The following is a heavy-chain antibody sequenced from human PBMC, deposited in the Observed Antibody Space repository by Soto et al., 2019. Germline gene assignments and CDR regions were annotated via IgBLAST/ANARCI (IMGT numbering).Heavy chain of an antibody. CDR3: ASRADIVVVPAAIRGDAFDI. J-gene: IGHJ3*02. CDR2: MNPNSGNT. D-gene: IGHD2-2*02. V-gene: IGHV1-8*01. Sequence: ASVKVSCKASGYTFTSYDINWVRQATGQGLEWRGWMNPNSGNTGYAQKFQGRVTITRNTSISTAYMELSSLRSEDTAVYYCASRADIVVVPAAIRGDAFDIWGQGTMVTVSS. CDR1: GYTFTSYD.